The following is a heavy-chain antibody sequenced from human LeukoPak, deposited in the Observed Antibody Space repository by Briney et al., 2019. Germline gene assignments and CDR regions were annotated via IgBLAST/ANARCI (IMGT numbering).Heavy chain of an antibody. D-gene: IGHD4-17*01. CDR3: ARRPDYGDYGPDFDY. V-gene: IGHV5-51*01. CDR1: GYSFTSYW. J-gene: IGHJ4*02. CDR2: IYPGDSDT. Sequence: GESLKISCKGSGYSFTSYWIGWVRQIPGKGLEWMGIIYPGDSDTRYSPSFQGQVTISADKSISTAYLQWSSLKASDTAMYYCARRPDYGDYGPDFDYWGQGTLVTVSS.